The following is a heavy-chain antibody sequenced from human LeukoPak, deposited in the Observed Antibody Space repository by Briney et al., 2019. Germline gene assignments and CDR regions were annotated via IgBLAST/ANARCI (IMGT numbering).Heavy chain of an antibody. CDR1: AYTFTDYH. Sequence: GASVKVSCKASAYTFTDYHLHWVRQAPGQGLEWMGWINPNSGGTDYAQKFQGRVTMTRDTSISTAYMELSRLRSDDTAVYYCARLTYYDVFVREAFDIWGQGTTVTVSS. J-gene: IGHJ3*02. D-gene: IGHD3-22*01. CDR2: INPNSGGT. CDR3: ARLTYYDVFVREAFDI. V-gene: IGHV1-2*02.